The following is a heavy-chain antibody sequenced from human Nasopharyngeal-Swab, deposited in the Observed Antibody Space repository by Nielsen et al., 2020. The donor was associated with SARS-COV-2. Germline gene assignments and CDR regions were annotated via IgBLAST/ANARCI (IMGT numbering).Heavy chain of an antibody. J-gene: IGHJ4*02. D-gene: IGHD3-3*01. CDR3: ARAPPPYYDHAFFDY. Sequence: SVKVSCKASGGTFSSYAISWVRQAPGQGLEWMGGIIPIFGTANYAQKFQGRVTITADESTSTAYMELSSLRSEDTAVYYCARAPPPYYDHAFFDYWGQGTLITVSS. CDR2: IIPIFGTA. CDR1: GGTFSSYA. V-gene: IGHV1-69*13.